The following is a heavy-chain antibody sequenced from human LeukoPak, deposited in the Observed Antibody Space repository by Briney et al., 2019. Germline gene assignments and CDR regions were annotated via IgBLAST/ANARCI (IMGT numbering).Heavy chain of an antibody. J-gene: IGHJ3*02. V-gene: IGHV3-7*01. D-gene: IGHD6-13*01. CDR2: IKQDGSEK. Sequence: GGSLRLSCAASGFTFSSYWMSWVRQAPGKGLEWVANIKQDGSEKYYVDSVKGRFTISRDNAKNSLYLQMNSLRAEDTAVYYCAASSSWYDFAFDIWGQGTMVTVSS. CDR3: AASSSWYDFAFDI. CDR1: GFTFSSYW.